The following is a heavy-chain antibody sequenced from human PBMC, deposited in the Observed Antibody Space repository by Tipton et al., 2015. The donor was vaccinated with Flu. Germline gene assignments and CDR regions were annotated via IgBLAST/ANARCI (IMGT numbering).Heavy chain of an antibody. J-gene: IGHJ3*01. CDR1: GGSISRYY. CDR2: IFTIGGT. D-gene: IGHD5-12*01. Sequence: GLVKPSETLSLTCTVSGGSISRYYWSWIRQPAGKGLEWIGRIFTIGGTNYNPSLQSRVTMSVDTSKNQFSLKLSSVTAADTAVYYCARDLRGYRGYTGGDAVDVWGQGTMVTVSS. CDR3: ARDLRGYRGYTGGDAVDV. V-gene: IGHV4-4*07.